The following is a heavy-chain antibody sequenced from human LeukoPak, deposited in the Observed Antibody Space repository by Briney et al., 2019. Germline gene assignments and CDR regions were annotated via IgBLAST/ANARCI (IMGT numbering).Heavy chain of an antibody. Sequence: SETLSLTCTVSGGSLSSYYWSWIRQPPGKGLEWIGYIYYSGSTNYNPSLKSRVTISVDTSKNQFSLKLSSVTAADTAVYYCARAVGWFGELFSNWFDPWGQGTLVTVSS. V-gene: IGHV4-59*01. D-gene: IGHD3-10*01. CDR2: IYYSGST. CDR1: GGSLSSYY. CDR3: ARAVGWFGELFSNWFDP. J-gene: IGHJ5*02.